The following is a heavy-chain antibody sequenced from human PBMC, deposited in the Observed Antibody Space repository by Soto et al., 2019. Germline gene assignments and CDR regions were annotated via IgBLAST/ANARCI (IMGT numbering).Heavy chain of an antibody. CDR2: IIPIFGTA. J-gene: IGHJ4*02. V-gene: IGHV1-69*01. Sequence: QVQLVQSGAEVKKPGSSVKVSCKASGGTFSSYAISWVRQAPGQGLEWMGAIIPIFGTANYAQKFQGRVTITADDSTSTAYMELSSLRSEDTAVYYCAGVWLGYGSESYQNSGDYWGQVTLVTVSS. D-gene: IGHD3-10*01. CDR1: GGTFSSYA. CDR3: AGVWLGYGSESYQNSGDY.